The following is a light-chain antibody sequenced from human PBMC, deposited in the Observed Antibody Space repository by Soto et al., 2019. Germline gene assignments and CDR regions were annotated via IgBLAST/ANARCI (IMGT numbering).Light chain of an antibody. CDR1: QSVSSY. CDR2: DAS. V-gene: IGKV3-11*01. J-gene: IGKJ2*01. CDR3: QQRSRT. Sequence: EIVLTQSPATLSLSPGERATLSCRASQSVSSYLAWYQQKPGQAPRILIYDASNRATGIPARFSGSGSGTDFTLTISSLEPEDFAVYYCQQRSRTFGQGTKLEIK.